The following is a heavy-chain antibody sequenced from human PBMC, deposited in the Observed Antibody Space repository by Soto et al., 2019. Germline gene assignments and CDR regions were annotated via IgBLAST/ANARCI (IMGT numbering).Heavy chain of an antibody. J-gene: IGHJ5*02. CDR2: INHSGST. V-gene: IGHV4-34*01. CDR3: TYRSGHWWFDP. Sequence: PSETLSLTCAVYGGSFSGYYWSWIRQPPGKGLEWIGEINHSGSTNYNPSLKSRVTISVDTSKNQFSLKLSSVTAADTAVYYCTYRSGHWWFDPWGQGTLVTVSS. CDR1: GGSFSGYY. D-gene: IGHD3-10*01.